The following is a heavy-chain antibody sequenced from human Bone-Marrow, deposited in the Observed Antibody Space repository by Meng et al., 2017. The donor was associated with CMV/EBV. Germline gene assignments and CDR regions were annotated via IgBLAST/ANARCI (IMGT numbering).Heavy chain of an antibody. CDR2: IRSKAHDGTP. CDR3: ARMYYDFWSGSREFDY. J-gene: IGHJ4*02. CDR1: GFTFGDYA. D-gene: IGHD3-3*01. V-gene: IGHV3-49*04. Sequence: GESLKISCTASGFTFGDYAISWVRQAPGRGLDWVGFIRSKAHDGTPEYAASVRGRFTISRDNSKNTLYLQMNSLRAEDTAVYYCARMYYDFWSGSREFDYWGQGTLVTVSS.